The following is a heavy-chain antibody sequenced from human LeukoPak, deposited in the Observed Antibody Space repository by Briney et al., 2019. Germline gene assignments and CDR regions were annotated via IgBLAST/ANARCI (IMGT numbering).Heavy chain of an antibody. Sequence: ASVKVSCKASGYTFTIFDINWVRQAPGQGLEWVGWMNPNTGGTVYAQKFQGRVTMTRNTSISTAYMELSSLRSEDTAVYYCARGNTVTPLYYYYYYGMDVWGQGTTVTVSS. CDR2: MNPNTGGT. CDR1: GYTFTIFD. CDR3: ARGNTVTPLYYYYYYGMDV. D-gene: IGHD4-17*01. J-gene: IGHJ6*02. V-gene: IGHV1-8*01.